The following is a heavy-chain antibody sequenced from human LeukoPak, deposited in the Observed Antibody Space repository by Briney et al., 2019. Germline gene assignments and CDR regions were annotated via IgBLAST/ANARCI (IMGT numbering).Heavy chain of an antibody. V-gene: IGHV3-66*01. CDR1: GFTVSSNY. D-gene: IGHD1-26*01. CDR3: AVSRIVGAVDVFDM. Sequence: GGSLRLSCAASGFTVSSNYMSWVRQAPGKGLEWVSVIYSGGNTYYADSVKGGFTISRDNSTNTVSLQMNSLRDEDTAVYFCAVSRIVGAVDVFDMWGQGTMVTVSS. J-gene: IGHJ3*02. CDR2: IYSGGNT.